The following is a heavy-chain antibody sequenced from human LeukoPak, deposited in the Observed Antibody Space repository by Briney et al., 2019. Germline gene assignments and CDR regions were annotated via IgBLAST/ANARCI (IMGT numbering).Heavy chain of an antibody. CDR1: GGTFSSYA. J-gene: IGHJ4*02. Sequence: GASVKVSCKDSGGTFSSYAISWVRQAPGQGLEWMGGIIPIFGTANYAQKFQGRVTITADESTSTAYMELSSLRSEDTAVYYCAMSPSSGSFDYWGQGTLVTVSS. D-gene: IGHD3-22*01. CDR3: AMSPSSGSFDY. CDR2: IIPIFGTA. V-gene: IGHV1-69*01.